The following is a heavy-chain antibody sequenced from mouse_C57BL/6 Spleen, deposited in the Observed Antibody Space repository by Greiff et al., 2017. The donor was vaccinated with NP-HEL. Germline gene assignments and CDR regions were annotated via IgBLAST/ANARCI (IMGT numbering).Heavy chain of an antibody. CDR1: GFNIKDDY. J-gene: IGHJ4*01. CDR3: TTGDGYSYAMDY. CDR2: IDPENGDT. V-gene: IGHV14-4*01. D-gene: IGHD2-3*01. Sequence: VRLQQSGAELVRPGASVKLSCTASGFNIKDDYMHWVKQRPEQGLEWIGWIDPENGDTEYASKFQGKATITADTSSNTAYLQLSSLTSEDTAVYYCTTGDGYSYAMDYWGQGTSVTVSS.